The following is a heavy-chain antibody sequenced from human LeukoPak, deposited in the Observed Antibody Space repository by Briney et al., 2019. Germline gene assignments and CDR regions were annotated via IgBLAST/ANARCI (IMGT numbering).Heavy chain of an antibody. CDR3: ARVEEAYYYDSSGYPRH. J-gene: IGHJ4*02. Sequence: PGGSLRLSCAASGFTFSSYGMHWVRQAPGKGLEWVAVISYDGSNKYYADSVKGRFTISRDNSKNTLYLQMNSLRAEDTAVYYCARVEEAYYYDSSGYPRHWGQGTLVTVSS. D-gene: IGHD3-22*01. CDR1: GFTFSSYG. V-gene: IGHV3-30*03. CDR2: ISYDGSNK.